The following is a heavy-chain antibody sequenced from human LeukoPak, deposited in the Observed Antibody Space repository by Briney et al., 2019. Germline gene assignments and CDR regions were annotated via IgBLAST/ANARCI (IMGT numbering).Heavy chain of an antibody. V-gene: IGHV3-23*01. CDR2: ISGSGGST. Sequence: PGRSLRLSCAASGFTFSSYAMSWVRQAPGKGLEWVSAISGSGGSTYYADSVKGRFTISRDNAKNSLYLQMNSLRAEDTALYYCAKSQGDGYNYDYWGQGTLVTVSS. D-gene: IGHD5-24*01. J-gene: IGHJ4*02. CDR1: GFTFSSYA. CDR3: AKSQGDGYNYDY.